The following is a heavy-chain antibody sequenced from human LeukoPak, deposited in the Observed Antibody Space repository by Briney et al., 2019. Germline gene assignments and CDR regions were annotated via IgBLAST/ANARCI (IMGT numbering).Heavy chain of an antibody. J-gene: IGHJ5*02. V-gene: IGHV3-21*01. CDR2: ITSSSSYI. CDR1: GFTFSSYS. Sequence: PGGSLRLSCAASGFTFSSYSMNWFRQAPGKGLEWVSSITSSSSYIYYADSVKGRFTISRHNAKNSLYLQMSSLRAEDTAVYYCAREDPWYYGSGSYSSWGQGTLVTVSS. CDR3: AREDPWYYGSGSYSS. D-gene: IGHD3-10*01.